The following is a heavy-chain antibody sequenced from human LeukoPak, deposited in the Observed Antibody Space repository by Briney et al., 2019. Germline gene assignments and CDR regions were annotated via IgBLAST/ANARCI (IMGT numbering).Heavy chain of an antibody. Sequence: SETLSLTCTVSGGSISNSPYYWGWIRQPPGKGLEWIGYIYYSGSTNYNPSLKSRVTISVDTSKNQFSLKLSSVTAADTAVYYCARDGTPKYHTPLGGGPAFDIWGQGTMVTVSS. CDR2: IYYSGST. D-gene: IGHD1-14*01. CDR1: GGSISNSPYY. CDR3: ARDGTPKYHTPLGGGPAFDI. J-gene: IGHJ3*02. V-gene: IGHV4-61*01.